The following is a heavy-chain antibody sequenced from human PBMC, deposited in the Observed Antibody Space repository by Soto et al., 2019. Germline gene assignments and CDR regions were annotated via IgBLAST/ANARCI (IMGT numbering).Heavy chain of an antibody. D-gene: IGHD3-3*01. CDR2: ISGSGGST. V-gene: IGHV3-23*01. CDR3: AKDSSYYDFWSGDRNDAFDI. Sequence: EVQLLESGGGLVQPGGSLRLSCEASGFTFSSYAMSWVRQAPGKGLEWVSAISGSGGSTYYADSVKGRFTISRDNSKNTLYLQMNSLRAEDTAVYYCAKDSSYYDFWSGDRNDAFDIWGQGTMVTVSS. CDR1: GFTFSSYA. J-gene: IGHJ3*02.